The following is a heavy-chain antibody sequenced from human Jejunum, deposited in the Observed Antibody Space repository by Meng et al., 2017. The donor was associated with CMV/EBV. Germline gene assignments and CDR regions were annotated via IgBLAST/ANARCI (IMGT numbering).Heavy chain of an antibody. CDR3: ARVVKGGNYLDY. CDR2: ITSTGVYI. J-gene: IGHJ4*02. Sequence: ASGFTFNTYTMNWVRQAPGKGLEWGSSITSTGVYIYYADSVKGRFTISRDNAKNSLYLQMNSLRAEDTAVYYCARVVKGGNYLDYWGQGTLVTVSS. D-gene: IGHD4-23*01. V-gene: IGHV3-21*01. CDR1: GFTFNTYT.